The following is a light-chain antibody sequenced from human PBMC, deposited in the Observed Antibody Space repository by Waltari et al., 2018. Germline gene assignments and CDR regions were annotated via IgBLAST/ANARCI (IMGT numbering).Light chain of an antibody. V-gene: IGLV3-21*04. Sequence: SYVLTQPPSVSVAPGETSRITCGGANIGGYRVHWYQQKPGQAPVLVLYYDNDRPSGIPERFSGSNFGNTATLTISRVEAGDEADYYCQVSDSTTDLVIFGGGTKLTVL. CDR1: NIGGYR. CDR3: QVSDSTTDLVI. CDR2: YDN. J-gene: IGLJ2*01.